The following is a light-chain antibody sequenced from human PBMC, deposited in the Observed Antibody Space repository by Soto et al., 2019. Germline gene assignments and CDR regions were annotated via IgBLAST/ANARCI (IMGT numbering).Light chain of an antibody. CDR2: EVT. V-gene: IGLV2-8*01. CDR1: SSDVGGYKY. CDR3: SSYAGSNVM. J-gene: IGLJ3*02. Sequence: QSALTQPPSASWSPGQSVTISCTGTSSDVGGYKYVSWYQQHPGKAPKLLIYEVTNRPSGVPDRFSGSKSGNTASLTVSGLQAEDEADYYCSSYAGSNVMFGGGTKLTVL.